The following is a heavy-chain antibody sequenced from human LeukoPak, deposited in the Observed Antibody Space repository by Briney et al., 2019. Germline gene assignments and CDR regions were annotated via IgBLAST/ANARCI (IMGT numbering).Heavy chain of an antibody. CDR3: AKDQSTLGFDY. Sequence: PGGSLRLSCAVSGFTFSSYGMHWVRQAPGKGLEWVAVIWYDGSNKYYADSVKGRFTISRDNSKNTLYLQMNSLRAEDTAVYDCAKDQSTLGFDYWGQGTLVTVSS. V-gene: IGHV3-33*06. D-gene: IGHD2-2*01. CDR2: IWYDGSNK. J-gene: IGHJ4*02. CDR1: GFTFSSYG.